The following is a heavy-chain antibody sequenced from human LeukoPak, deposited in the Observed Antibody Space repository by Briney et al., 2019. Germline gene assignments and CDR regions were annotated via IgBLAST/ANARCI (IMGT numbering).Heavy chain of an antibody. CDR3: AREGAYSSGWYDSWSYFDY. CDR1: GDSVSSNSAA. V-gene: IGHV6-1*01. D-gene: IGHD6-19*01. J-gene: IGHJ4*02. CDR2: TYYRSKWYN. Sequence: SQTLSLTCAISGDSVSSNSAAWNWIRQSPSRGLEWLGRTYYRSKWYNDYAVSVESRITINPDTSKNQFSLQLNSVTPEDTAVYYCAREGAYSSGWYDSWSYFDYWGQGTLVTVSS.